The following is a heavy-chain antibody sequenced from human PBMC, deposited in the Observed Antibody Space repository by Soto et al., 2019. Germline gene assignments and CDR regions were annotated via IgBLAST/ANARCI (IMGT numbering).Heavy chain of an antibody. CDR3: ARDLGGWPDY. V-gene: IGHV1-3*01. CDR1: GYTFTSYA. J-gene: IGHJ4*02. D-gene: IGHD2-15*01. CDR2: INAGNGNT. Sequence: QVQLVQSGAEVKKPGASVKVSCKASGYTFTSYAIHWVRQAPGQRLEWMGWINAGNGNTKYSQKFQGRVTITRDTSASTAYMEMSSLRSEDTAVYCCARDLGGWPDYWGQGTLVTVSS.